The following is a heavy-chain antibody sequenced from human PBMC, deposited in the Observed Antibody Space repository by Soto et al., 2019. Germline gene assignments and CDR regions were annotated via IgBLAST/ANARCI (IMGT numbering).Heavy chain of an antibody. CDR1: GDSIRSYY. CDR2: IYYRGST. V-gene: IGHV4-59*01. CDR3: ARGVASSSRTSLIY. D-gene: IGHD6-13*01. J-gene: IGHJ4*02. Sequence: SETLSLTCTVSGDSIRSYYWSWIRQPPGKGLEWIGYIYYRGSTNYNTSIKSQVNMSIDTTKNQITLKLSSVTAADTAIYYCARGVASSSRTSLIYWGQGALVTVS.